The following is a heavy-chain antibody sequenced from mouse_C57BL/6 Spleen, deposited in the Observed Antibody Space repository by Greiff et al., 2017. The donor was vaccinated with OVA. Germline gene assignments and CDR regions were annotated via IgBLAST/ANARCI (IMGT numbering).Heavy chain of an antibody. CDR3: ARGGLAQAISFYY. V-gene: IGHV3-6*01. D-gene: IGHD3-2*02. J-gene: IGHJ2*01. Sequence: EVKLVESGPGLVQPSQSLSLTCSVTGYSITSGYYWNWIRPFPGKKLEWMGYISYDGSNNTNPSPKNRIPITRDTSKNQFFLKLKSVTTEDTAAYYCARGGLAQAISFYYWGQGTTLTVSS. CDR1: GYSITSGYY. CDR2: ISYDGSN.